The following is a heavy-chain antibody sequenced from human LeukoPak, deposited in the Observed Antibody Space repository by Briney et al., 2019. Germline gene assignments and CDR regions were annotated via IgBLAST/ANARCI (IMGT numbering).Heavy chain of an antibody. J-gene: IGHJ4*02. CDR2: INTDGSSR. Sequence: PGGSLRLSCAPSGFTFSTHWMHWVRQAPGKGLVWVSRINTDGSSRSYADSVKGRFTISRDNAKNTLYLQMNDLRAEDTAVYYGARDFYSRGYWGQGTLVTVSS. D-gene: IGHD2-15*01. V-gene: IGHV3-74*01. CDR3: ARDFYSRGY. CDR1: GFTFSTHW.